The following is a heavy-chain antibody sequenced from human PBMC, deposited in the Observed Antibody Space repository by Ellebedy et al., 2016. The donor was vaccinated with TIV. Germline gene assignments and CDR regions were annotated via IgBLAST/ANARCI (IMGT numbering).Heavy chain of an antibody. Sequence: AASVKVSCKASGNSFVSYDFSWVRQAPGQRLQWLGGITPIVGTPNYAQRFQGRVTITADRSTNTVYMELRGLTSDDSAVYFCAREGISRSGVPLFEFWGQGTLVTVSS. J-gene: IGHJ4*02. V-gene: IGHV1-69*06. CDR2: ITPIVGTP. CDR1: GNSFVSYD. D-gene: IGHD6-13*01. CDR3: AREGISRSGVPLFEF.